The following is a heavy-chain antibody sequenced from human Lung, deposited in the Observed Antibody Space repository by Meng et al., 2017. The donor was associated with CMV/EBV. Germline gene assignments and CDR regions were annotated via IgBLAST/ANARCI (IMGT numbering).Heavy chain of an antibody. CDR1: GFNFNIYE. CDR2: ISMSGSTI. CDR3: ARGEAARDFDS. Sequence: GGSLRLSCAASGFNFNIYEMSWVRQAPGKGLEWVSYISMSGSTIYYADAVKGRFTISRDNAKNSLYLQMNSLRVEDTALYYCARGEAARDFDSWGHGTLVTVSS. V-gene: IGHV3-48*03. J-gene: IGHJ4*03. D-gene: IGHD6-25*01.